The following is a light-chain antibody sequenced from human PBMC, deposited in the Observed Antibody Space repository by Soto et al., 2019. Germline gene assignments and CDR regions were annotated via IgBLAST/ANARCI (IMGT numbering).Light chain of an antibody. V-gene: IGLV1-40*01. J-gene: IGLJ1*01. CDR1: TSNIGAGYD. CDR3: QSNISSLSGYV. CDR2: GNS. Sequence: QAVVTQPPSVSGAPGQRVTISCTGGTSNIGAGYDVHWYQQLPGTAPKLLIYGNSNRPSGVPDRFSGSKSGTSASLAITGLQAEDEGDYYCQSNISSLSGYVLGTGTKVTVL.